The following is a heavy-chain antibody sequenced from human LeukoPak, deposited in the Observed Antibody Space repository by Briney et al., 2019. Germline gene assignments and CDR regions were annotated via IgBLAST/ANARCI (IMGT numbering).Heavy chain of an antibody. J-gene: IGHJ4*02. CDR3: AMNDFWSGYYAH. V-gene: IGHV4-39*01. CDR1: GGSVSNSDFY. D-gene: IGHD3-3*01. CDR2: ISYSGKT. Sequence: SETLSLTCIVSGGSVSNSDFYWGWIRQSPGRGLEWIGNISYSGKTFYNPSLKTRVTISADTTQNQLSLGLTSVTAADTAVYFCAMNDFWSGYYAHWGQGILVTVSS.